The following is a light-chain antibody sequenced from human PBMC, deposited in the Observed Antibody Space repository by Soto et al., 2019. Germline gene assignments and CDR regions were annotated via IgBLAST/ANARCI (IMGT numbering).Light chain of an antibody. CDR3: ALWDDSLNGVV. V-gene: IGLV1-44*01. Sequence: QAVVTQPPSASGTPGQRVTISCSGSSSNIGSNTVNWYQQLPRTAPKLLIYSNNQRPSGVPDRFSGSKSGTSASLAISGLQSEDEADYYCALWDDSLNGVVFGGGTQLTVL. J-gene: IGLJ2*01. CDR1: SSNIGSNT. CDR2: SNN.